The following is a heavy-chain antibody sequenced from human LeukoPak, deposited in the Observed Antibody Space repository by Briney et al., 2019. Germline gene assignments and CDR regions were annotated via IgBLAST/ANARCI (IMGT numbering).Heavy chain of an antibody. D-gene: IGHD3-3*01. CDR2: ISAYNGNT. J-gene: IGHJ4*02. V-gene: IGHV1-18*01. CDR3: ARDYDFWSGYYSPYFDY. CDR1: GYTFTSYA. Sequence: ASVKVSCKASGYTFTSYAMHWVRQAPGQGLEWMGWISAYNGNTNYAQKLQGRVTMTTDTSTSTAYMELRSLRSDDTAVYYCARDYDFWSGYYSPYFDYWGQGTLVTVSP.